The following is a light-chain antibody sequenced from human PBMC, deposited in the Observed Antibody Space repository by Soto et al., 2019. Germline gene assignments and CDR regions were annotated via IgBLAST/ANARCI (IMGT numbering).Light chain of an antibody. Sequence: QSALTQPASVSGFPGQSITISCSGTSSDFGTYNLVSWYQHLPGKAPRLMIYEGTKRPSGVSDRFSASKSGNTASLTISGLQAEDEADYYCCSYAGTTYVFGTGTKVTVL. J-gene: IGLJ1*01. CDR1: SSDFGTYNL. CDR2: EGT. V-gene: IGLV2-23*01. CDR3: CSYAGTTYV.